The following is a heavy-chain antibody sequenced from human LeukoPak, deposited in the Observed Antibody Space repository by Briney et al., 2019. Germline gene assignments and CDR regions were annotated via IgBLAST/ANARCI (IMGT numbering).Heavy chain of an antibody. D-gene: IGHD5-12*01. CDR3: ARDNRYSGYDLAVGIAFDI. J-gene: IGHJ3*02. CDR1: GGSISSYY. Sequence: SETLSLTCTVSGGSISSYYWSWIRQPAGKGLEWIGRIYTSGSTNYNPSLKSRVTMSVDTSKNQFSLKLSSVTAADTAVYYCARDNRYSGYDLAVGIAFDIWGQGTMVTVSS. V-gene: IGHV4-4*07. CDR2: IYTSGST.